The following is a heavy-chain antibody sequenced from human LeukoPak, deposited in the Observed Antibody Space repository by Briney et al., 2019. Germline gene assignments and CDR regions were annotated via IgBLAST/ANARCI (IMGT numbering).Heavy chain of an antibody. CDR1: GGSISSYC. J-gene: IGHJ5*02. CDR3: ATSYDAKTAPYDL. CDR2: IYTSGTT. D-gene: IGHD3-3*01. Sequence: PSETLSPTCTVSGGSISSYCWTWVRQPPGKGLEWIGYIYTSGTTDHNPSLRSRLTMSVDTSKNQLSLELRFLTAADTAVYYCATSYDAKTAPYDLWGQGTLVTVSS. V-gene: IGHV4-4*09.